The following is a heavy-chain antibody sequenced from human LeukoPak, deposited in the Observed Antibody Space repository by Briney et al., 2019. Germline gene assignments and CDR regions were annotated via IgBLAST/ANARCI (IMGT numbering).Heavy chain of an antibody. Sequence: GGSLRLCCAASGFTFSSYAMHWVRQAPGKGLEWVSIISDGGGSTYYADSVKGRFTISRDNSKNTLHLQMNSLRAEDTAVYYCAKGFSYDSSAMRRTLDYWGQGTLVTVSS. J-gene: IGHJ4*02. CDR2: ISDGGGST. V-gene: IGHV3-23*01. D-gene: IGHD3-22*01. CDR3: AKGFSYDSSAMRRTLDY. CDR1: GFTFSSYA.